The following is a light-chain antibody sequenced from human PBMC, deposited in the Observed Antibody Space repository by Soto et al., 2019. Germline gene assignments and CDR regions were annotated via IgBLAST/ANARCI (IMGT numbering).Light chain of an antibody. J-gene: IGLJ1*01. Sequence: QSALTQPASVSGSPRQSITISCTGTSSDVGGYNYVSWYQQHPGKAPKLIIYDVSNRPSGVSNRFSGSKSGNTASLTISGLQAEDEADYYCSSKTSTSTFVFGTGTKVTVL. CDR2: DVS. CDR3: SSKTSTSTFV. CDR1: SSDVGGYNY. V-gene: IGLV2-14*01.